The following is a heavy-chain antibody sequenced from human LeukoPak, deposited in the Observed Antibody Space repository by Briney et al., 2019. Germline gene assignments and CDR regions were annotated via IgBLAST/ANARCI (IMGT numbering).Heavy chain of an antibody. J-gene: IGHJ3*02. CDR1: GFTFSTYA. V-gene: IGHV3-23*01. CDR3: TYFTYYYGSGSLDAFDI. D-gene: IGHD3-10*01. CDR2: ISGSGGST. Sequence: GGSLRLSCAASGFTFSTYAVNWVRQAPGKGLEWVSAISGSGGSTYYADSVKGRFTISRDNSKNTLYLQMNSLRAEDTAVYYCTYFTYYYGSGSLDAFDIWGQGTMVTVSS.